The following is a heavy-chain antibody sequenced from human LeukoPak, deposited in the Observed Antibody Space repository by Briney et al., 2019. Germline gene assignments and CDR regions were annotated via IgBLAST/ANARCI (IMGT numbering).Heavy chain of an antibody. J-gene: IGHJ3*02. D-gene: IGHD3-10*01. V-gene: IGHV1-18*01. CDR1: GYTFTSYG. Sequence: ASVKVSCKASGYTFTSYGISWVRQAPGQGLEWMGWISAYNGNTNYAQKLQGRVTMTTDTSTSTAYMELRSLRSDDTAVYYCATHSGSYYQDAFDIWGQGTMVTVSS. CDR3: ATHSGSYYQDAFDI. CDR2: ISAYNGNT.